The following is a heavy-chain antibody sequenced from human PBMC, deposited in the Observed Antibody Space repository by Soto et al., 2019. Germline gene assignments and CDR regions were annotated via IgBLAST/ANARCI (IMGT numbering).Heavy chain of an antibody. J-gene: IGHJ2*01. CDR3: ARVVVYDSSGYYYRYWYFDL. V-gene: IGHV3-30-3*01. Sequence: QVQLVESGGGVVQPGRSLRLSCAASGFTFSSYAMHWVRQAPGKGLEWVAVISYDGSNKYYADSVKGRFTISRDNYKNTLYLQMNSLRAEDTAVYYCARVVVYDSSGYYYRYWYFDLWGRGTLVTVSS. D-gene: IGHD3-22*01. CDR2: ISYDGSNK. CDR1: GFTFSSYA.